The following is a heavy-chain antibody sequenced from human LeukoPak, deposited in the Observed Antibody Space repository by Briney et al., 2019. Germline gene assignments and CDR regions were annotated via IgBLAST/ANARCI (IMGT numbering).Heavy chain of an antibody. CDR3: AGGSPTITPWGGGNWFDP. V-gene: IGHV4-59*01. CDR1: GDSISSYF. D-gene: IGHD5-24*01. Sequence: PSETLSLTCTVSGDSISSYFWTWIRQPPGKGLEWIGFIYHSGTSSYNPSLKSRLTMSVDTSKNQFSLKLSSVTAADTAVYYCAGGSPTITPWGGGNWFDPWGQGTLVTVSS. CDR2: IYHSGTS. J-gene: IGHJ5*02.